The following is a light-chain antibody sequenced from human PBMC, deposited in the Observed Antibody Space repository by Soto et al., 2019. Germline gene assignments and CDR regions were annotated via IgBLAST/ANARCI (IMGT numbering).Light chain of an antibody. V-gene: IGLV2-8*01. CDR1: SSDVGGYND. Sequence: PPCASGSHVQSGTISCSATSSDVGGYNDISWCHQHPDKAPKLMIYEVSKRPSGVPDRFSGSKSGNTASLTDSGLQAEDEADYYCISYAGTADGFGTGTKVT. CDR2: EVS. CDR3: ISYAGTADG. J-gene: IGLJ1*01.